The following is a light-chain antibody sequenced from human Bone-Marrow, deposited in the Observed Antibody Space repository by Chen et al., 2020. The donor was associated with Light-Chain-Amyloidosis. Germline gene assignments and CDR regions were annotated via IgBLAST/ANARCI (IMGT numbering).Light chain of an antibody. CDR1: DLPTKY. CDR2: RDT. J-gene: IGLJ2*01. CDR3: QSADSSGTYEVI. Sequence: SYELTQPPSVSVSQGQTARITRSGEDLPTKYAYWYQQKPGQAPVLVIHRDTERPSGISERFSGSSSGTTATLTISGVQAEDEADYHCQSADSSGTYEVIFGGGTKLTVL. V-gene: IGLV3-25*03.